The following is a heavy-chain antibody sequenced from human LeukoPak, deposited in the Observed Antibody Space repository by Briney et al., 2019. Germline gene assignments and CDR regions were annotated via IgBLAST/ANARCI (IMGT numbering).Heavy chain of an antibody. V-gene: IGHV3-23*01. Sequence: TGGSLRLSCAASGFTFSSYAMSWVRQAPGKGLEWVSAISGSGGSTYYADSVKGRFTISRDNSKNTLYLQMGSLRAEDMAVYYCARDRTTVVTGWFDPWGQGTLVTVSS. CDR2: ISGSGGST. CDR3: ARDRTTVVTGWFDP. J-gene: IGHJ5*02. D-gene: IGHD4-23*01. CDR1: GFTFSSYA.